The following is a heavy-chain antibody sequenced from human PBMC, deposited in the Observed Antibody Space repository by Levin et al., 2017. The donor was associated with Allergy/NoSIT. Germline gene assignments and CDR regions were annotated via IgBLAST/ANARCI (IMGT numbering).Heavy chain of an antibody. CDR1: GFTFSSYW. J-gene: IGHJ4*02. CDR2: INSDGSST. Sequence: GGSLRLSCGASGFTFSSYWMHWVRQAPGKGLVWVSRINSDGSSTSYADSVKGRFTISRDNAKNTLYLQMNSLRAEASAVYYCARGFYSGSYYTLWYWGQGTLVTVSS. V-gene: IGHV3-74*01. CDR3: ARGFYSGSYYTLWY. D-gene: IGHD1-26*01.